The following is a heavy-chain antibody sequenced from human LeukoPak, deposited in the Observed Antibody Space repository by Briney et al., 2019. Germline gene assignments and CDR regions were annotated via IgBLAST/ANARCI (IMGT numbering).Heavy chain of an antibody. V-gene: IGHV4-59*01. CDR3: ARSSDTSGYYYYFDY. J-gene: IGHJ4*02. CDR1: GGSISTYY. Sequence: SETLSLTCTVSGGSISTYYWSWIRQAPGKALEWIGYIYYRGSINYNPSLKSRVTISADTSNNQFSLKLNSVTAADTAVYYCARSSDTSGYYYYFDYWGQGTLVTVSS. D-gene: IGHD3-22*01. CDR2: IYYRGSI.